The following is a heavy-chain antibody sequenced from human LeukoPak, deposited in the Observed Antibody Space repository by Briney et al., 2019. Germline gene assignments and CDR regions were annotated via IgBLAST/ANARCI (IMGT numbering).Heavy chain of an antibody. V-gene: IGHV3-33*08. J-gene: IGHJ6*02. D-gene: IGHD3-16*01. CDR1: GFTFSSYA. CDR3: ASEESGGVYAMDV. CDR2: IWYDGSNK. Sequence: PGRSLRLSCAASGFTFSSYAMHWVRQAPGKGLEWVAVIWYDGSNKYYADSVKGRFTISRDNSKNTLYLQMNSLRAEDTAVYFCASEESGGVYAMDVWGQGTTVTVSS.